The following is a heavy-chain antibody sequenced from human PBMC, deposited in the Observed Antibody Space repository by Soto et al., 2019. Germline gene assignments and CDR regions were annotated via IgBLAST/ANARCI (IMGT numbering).Heavy chain of an antibody. D-gene: IGHD2-15*01. Sequence: GSVKVSCQPSGYIFTVSYMHWVRQAPGQGLEWMGWINPNSGGTNYAQKFQGRVTMTRDTSISTAYMELSRLRSDDTAVYYCARDGTLRSCSGGSCYFTGFDIWGQGTMVTV. CDR1: GYIFTVSY. CDR2: INPNSGGT. CDR3: ARDGTLRSCSGGSCYFTGFDI. V-gene: IGHV1-2*02. J-gene: IGHJ3*02.